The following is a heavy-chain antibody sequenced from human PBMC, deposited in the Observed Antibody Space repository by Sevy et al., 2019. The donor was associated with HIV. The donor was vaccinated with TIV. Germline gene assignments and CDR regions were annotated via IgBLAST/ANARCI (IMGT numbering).Heavy chain of an antibody. CDR2: IYYSGST. J-gene: IGHJ4*02. V-gene: IGHV4-30-4*01. Sequence: SETLSLTCTVSGGSISSGDYYWSWIRQPPGKGLEWIGYIYYSGSTYYNPSLKSRVTISVDTSKNQFSLKLNSVTAADTAVYYCASNRGAVGGSRDFIVHWGQGTLVTVSS. CDR3: ASNRGAVGGSRDFIVH. CDR1: GGSISSGDYY. D-gene: IGHD1-26*01.